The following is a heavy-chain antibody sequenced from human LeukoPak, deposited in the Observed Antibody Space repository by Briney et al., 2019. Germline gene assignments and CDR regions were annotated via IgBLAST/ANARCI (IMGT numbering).Heavy chain of an antibody. CDR2: ISAYNGNT. CDR1: GYTFTSYG. D-gene: IGHD6-6*01. CDR3: ARAELSSSSYYYYGMDV. V-gene: IGHV1-18*01. J-gene: IGHJ6*02. Sequence: ASVKVSCKASGYTFTSYGISWVRQAPGQGLEWMGWISAYNGNTNYAQKLQGRVTMTTDTSTSTAYMELRSLRSEDTAVYYCARAELSSSSYYYYGMDVWGQGTTVTVSS.